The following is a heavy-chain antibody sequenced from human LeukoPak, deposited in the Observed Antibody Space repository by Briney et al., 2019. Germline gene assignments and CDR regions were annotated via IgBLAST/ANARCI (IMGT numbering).Heavy chain of an antibody. Sequence: PGGSLRLSCTASGFDFSTATMNWVRQAPGKGLGCVSHIDTTSNNIYYADSVKGRFTISRDNGKNSLYLLMDNLRVEDTAVYYCARDPYSGNYGAYYYYYMDVWGKGTTVTVSS. CDR2: IDTTSNNI. CDR3: ARDPYSGNYGAYYYYYMDV. CDR1: GFDFSTAT. J-gene: IGHJ6*03. D-gene: IGHD1-26*01. V-gene: IGHV3-48*01.